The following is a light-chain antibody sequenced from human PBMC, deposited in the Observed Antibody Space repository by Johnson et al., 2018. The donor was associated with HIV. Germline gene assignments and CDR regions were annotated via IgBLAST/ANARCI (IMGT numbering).Light chain of an antibody. CDR1: SSNIGSNT. CDR3: AAWDDSLNGFYV. CDR2: RNN. J-gene: IGLJ1*01. V-gene: IGLV1-44*01. Sequence: QPLLTQPPSASGTPGQRVTISCSGSSSNIGSNTVNWYQQLPGTAPKLLIYRNNQRPSGVPDRFSGSKSGTSASLAISGLQAEDEADYYCAAWDDSLNGFYVFGTGTNFTVL.